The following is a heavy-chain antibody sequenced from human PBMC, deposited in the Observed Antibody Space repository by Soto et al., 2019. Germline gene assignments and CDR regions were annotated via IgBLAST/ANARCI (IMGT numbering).Heavy chain of an antibody. V-gene: IGHV1-69*04. CDR1: GGTFSSYT. D-gene: IGHD2-15*01. J-gene: IGHJ5*02. CDR3: ARDRCDGGSCYSSRGNWFDP. CDR2: IIPILGIA. Sequence: GASVKVSCKASGGTFSSYTISWVRQAPGQGLEWMGRIIPILGIANYAQKFQGRVTITADKSTSTAYMELSSLRSEDTAVYYCARDRCDGGSCYSSRGNWFDPWGQGTLVTVS.